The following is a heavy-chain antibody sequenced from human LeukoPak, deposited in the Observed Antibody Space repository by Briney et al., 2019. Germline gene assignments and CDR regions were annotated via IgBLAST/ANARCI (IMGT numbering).Heavy chain of an antibody. Sequence: SETLSLTCAVYGGSFSGYYWSWIRQPPGKGLEWIGEINHSGSTNYNPSLKSRVTISVDTSKNQFSLKLSSVTAADTAVYYCARDAFDIWGQGTMVTVSS. CDR3: ARDAFDI. CDR2: INHSGST. CDR1: GGSFSGYY. V-gene: IGHV4-34*01. J-gene: IGHJ3*02.